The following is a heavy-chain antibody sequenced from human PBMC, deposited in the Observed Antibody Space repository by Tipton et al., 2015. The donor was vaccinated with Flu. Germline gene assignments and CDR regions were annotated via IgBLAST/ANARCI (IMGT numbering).Heavy chain of an antibody. CDR2: IYYSGST. CDR1: GGSISSGGYY. V-gene: IGHV4-31*03. D-gene: IGHD5-12*01. J-gene: IGHJ4*02. CDR3: ARGGATGEDYFDY. Sequence: LRLSCTVSGGSISSGGYYWSWIRQHPGKGLEWIGYIYYSGSTYYNPSLKSRVTISVDTSKNQFSLKLSSVTAADTAVYYCARGGATGEDYFDYWGQGTLVTVPS.